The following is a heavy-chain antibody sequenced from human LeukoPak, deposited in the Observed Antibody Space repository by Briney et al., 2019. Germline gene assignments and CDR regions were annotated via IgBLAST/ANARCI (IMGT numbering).Heavy chain of an antibody. CDR2: IIPIFGTA. CDR1: GGTFSSYA. V-gene: IGHV1-69*06. J-gene: IGHJ2*01. Sequence: SVKVSCKASGGTFSSYAISWVRQAPGQGLEWLGGIIPIFGTANYAQKFQGRVTITADKSTSTAYMELSSLRSEDTAVYYCARDTSTVTHWYFDLWGRGTLVTVSS. D-gene: IGHD4-17*01. CDR3: ARDTSTVTHWYFDL.